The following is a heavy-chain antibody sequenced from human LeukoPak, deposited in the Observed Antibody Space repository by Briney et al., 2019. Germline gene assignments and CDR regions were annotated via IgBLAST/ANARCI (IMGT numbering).Heavy chain of an antibody. V-gene: IGHV3-74*01. J-gene: IGHJ6*04. Sequence: GGSLRLSCAASGFTFSTYWMHWVRQAPGKGLVWVSRINDDGRSTSYAESVKGRFTISRDNAKNSLFLQMNSLRGEDTAVYYCARDGTPSYTSGWVYMDAWGKGTTVTISS. CDR2: INDDGRST. CDR3: ARDGTPSYTSGWVYMDA. D-gene: IGHD6-19*01. CDR1: GFTFSTYW.